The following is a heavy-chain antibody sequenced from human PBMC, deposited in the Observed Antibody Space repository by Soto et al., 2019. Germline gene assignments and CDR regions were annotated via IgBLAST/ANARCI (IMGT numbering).Heavy chain of an antibody. D-gene: IGHD3-22*01. CDR3: AREGDTMIVVVTNDY. J-gene: IGHJ4*02. Sequence: ASVKVSCKASGYTFTSYGISWVRQAPGQGLEWMGWISAYNGNTNYAQKLQGRVTMTTDTSTSTAYMELRSLRSDDTAVYYCAREGDTMIVVVTNDYWGQGTLVTVSS. V-gene: IGHV1-18*01. CDR2: ISAYNGNT. CDR1: GYTFTSYG.